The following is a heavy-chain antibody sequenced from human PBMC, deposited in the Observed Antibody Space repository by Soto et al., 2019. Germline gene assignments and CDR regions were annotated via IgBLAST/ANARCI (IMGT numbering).Heavy chain of an antibody. CDR2: IQQDGSEK. D-gene: IGHD2-2*01. J-gene: IGHJ4*02. CDR3: ARGPKYYCSSSSCSFYS. Sequence: GSRRRSWAASGFTVSNYWMSWVRQAPGKGLEWVANIQQDGSEKYYVYSVNGRFTISRDNAKTSLYLQMNSLRVEETAVYYCARGPKYYCSSSSCSFYSWGQGTQVTSP. V-gene: IGHV3-7*03. CDR1: GFTVSNYW.